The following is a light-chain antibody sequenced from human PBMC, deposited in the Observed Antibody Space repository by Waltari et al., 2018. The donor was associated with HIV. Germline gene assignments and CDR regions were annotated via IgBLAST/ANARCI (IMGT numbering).Light chain of an antibody. CDR3: QQYFSYPLT. Sequence: AIRLTQSTSSFSASTGDRIPITCRPSQDISTYLAWFQQKPGEAPHLLIYGASSLENGVPSRFSGSGSGTNFSLTISCLQSEDFASYFCQQYFSYPLTFGQGTRLDIK. CDR1: QDISTY. CDR2: GAS. J-gene: IGKJ5*01. V-gene: IGKV1-8*01.